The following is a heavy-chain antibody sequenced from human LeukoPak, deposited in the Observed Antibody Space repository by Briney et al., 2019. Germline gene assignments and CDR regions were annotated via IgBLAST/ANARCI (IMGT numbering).Heavy chain of an antibody. Sequence: ASVKVSCKASGYTFTSYAMHWVRQAPGQRLEWMGWINAGNGNTKYSQEFQGRVTITRDTSASTAYMELSSLRSEDMAVYYCAREYWVAAAFGAFDIWGQGTMVTVSS. CDR3: AREYWVAAAFGAFDI. CDR2: INAGNGNT. V-gene: IGHV1-3*03. CDR1: GYTFTSYA. D-gene: IGHD6-13*01. J-gene: IGHJ3*02.